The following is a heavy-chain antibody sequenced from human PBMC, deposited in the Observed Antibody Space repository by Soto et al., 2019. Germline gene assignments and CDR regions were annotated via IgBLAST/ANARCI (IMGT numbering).Heavy chain of an antibody. D-gene: IGHD3-3*01. J-gene: IGHJ6*02. V-gene: IGHV1-69*13. Sequence: ASVKVSYKASGGTFSSYAISWVRQAPGQGLEWMGGIIPIFGTANYAQKFQGRVTITADESTSTAYMELSSLRSEDTAVYYCARTITIFGVANYYYYYGMDVWGQGTTVTVSS. CDR2: IIPIFGTA. CDR1: GGTFSSYA. CDR3: ARTITIFGVANYYYYYGMDV.